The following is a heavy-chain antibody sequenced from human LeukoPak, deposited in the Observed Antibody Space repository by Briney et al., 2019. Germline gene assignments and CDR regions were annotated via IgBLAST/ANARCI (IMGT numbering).Heavy chain of an antibody. Sequence: SETLSLTCTVSGGSISSSSYYWGWIRQPPGKGLEWIGTIYYSGSTYYNPSLKSRVTISVDTSKNQFSLKLSSVTAADTAVYYCASLARPSYYNYYMDVWGKGTTVTVSS. J-gene: IGHJ6*03. V-gene: IGHV4-39*01. CDR2: IYYSGST. D-gene: IGHD6-6*01. CDR1: GGSISSSSYY. CDR3: ASLARPSYYNYYMDV.